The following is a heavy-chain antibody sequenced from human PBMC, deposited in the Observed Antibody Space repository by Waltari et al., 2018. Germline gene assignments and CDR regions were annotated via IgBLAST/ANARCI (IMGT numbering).Heavy chain of an antibody. CDR2: INHSGST. CDR3: LAWGSYRGGGY. Sequence: QVQLQQWGAGLLKPSETLSLTCAVYGGSFRGYYWGWIRQPPGKGLEWIGEINHSGSTNYNPSLKSRVTISVDTSKNQFSLKLSSVTAADTAVYYCLAWGSYRGGGYWGQGTLVTVSS. D-gene: IGHD3-16*01. V-gene: IGHV4-34*01. CDR1: GGSFRGYY. J-gene: IGHJ4*02.